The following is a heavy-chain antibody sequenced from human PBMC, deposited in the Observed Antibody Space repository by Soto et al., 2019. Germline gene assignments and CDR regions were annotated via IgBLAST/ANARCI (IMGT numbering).Heavy chain of an antibody. D-gene: IGHD3-22*01. CDR1: GYTFVSYG. Sequence: QIQLVQSAAEVKKPGASVKVSCKTSGYTFVSYGISWVRQAPGQGLEWMGWISPYNGNTNFAQRFRGRVTLTTDTSTDIVYMDLGSLKSDDTAVYYCARDQNFFDSSGYYDHWRQRTLITVSS. J-gene: IGHJ5*02. V-gene: IGHV1-18*04. CDR2: ISPYNGNT. CDR3: ARDQNFFDSSGYYDH.